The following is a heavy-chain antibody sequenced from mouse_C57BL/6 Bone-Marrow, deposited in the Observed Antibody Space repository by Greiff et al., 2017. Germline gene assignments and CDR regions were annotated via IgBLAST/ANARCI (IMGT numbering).Heavy chain of an antibody. CDR2: ISSGGSYN. CDR3: ARTYLFDY. V-gene: IGHV5-6*01. CDR1: GFTFSSYG. D-gene: IGHD5-1*01. Sequence: VQLQQSGGDLVKPGGSLKLSCAASGFTFSSYGMSWVRQTPDKRLEWVATISSGGSYNYYPDSVKGRFNISRDKAKQTLYLQMSSLKSEDTAMYYCARTYLFDYWGQGTTRTVSS. J-gene: IGHJ2*01.